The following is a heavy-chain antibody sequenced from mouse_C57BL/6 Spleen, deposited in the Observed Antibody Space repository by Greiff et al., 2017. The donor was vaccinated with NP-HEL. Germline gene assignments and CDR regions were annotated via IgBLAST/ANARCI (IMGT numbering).Heavy chain of an antibody. V-gene: IGHV1-64*01. Sequence: LQQPGAELVKPGASVKLSCKASGYTFTSYWMHWVKQRPGQGLEWIGMIHPNSGSTNYNEKFKSKATLTVDKSSSTAYMQLSSLTSEDSAVYYCARSGDYYGSSGDYWGQGTTLTVSS. CDR2: IHPNSGST. CDR1: GYTFTSYW. CDR3: ARSGDYYGSSGDY. D-gene: IGHD1-1*01. J-gene: IGHJ2*01.